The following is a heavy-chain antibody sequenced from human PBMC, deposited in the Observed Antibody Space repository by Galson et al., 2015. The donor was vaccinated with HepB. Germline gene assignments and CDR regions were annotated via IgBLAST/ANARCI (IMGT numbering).Heavy chain of an antibody. CDR3: ARSSIEWVGPRSFDF. CDR2: VSASGGNV. J-gene: IGHJ4*02. Sequence: SLRLSCAASGFTFSSFAMSWVRQAPGKGLEWVSHVSASGGNVYYADSVKGRFTISRDNSKNTLNLQMNGLRADDTATYFCARSSIEWVGPRSFDFWGRGTLVTVSS. CDR1: GFTFSSFA. V-gene: IGHV3-23*01. D-gene: IGHD1-26*01.